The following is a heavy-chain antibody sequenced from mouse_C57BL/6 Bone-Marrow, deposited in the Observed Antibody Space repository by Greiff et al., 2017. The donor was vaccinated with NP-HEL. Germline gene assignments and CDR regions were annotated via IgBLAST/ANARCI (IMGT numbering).Heavy chain of an antibody. CDR1: GYTFTSYW. V-gene: IGHV1-64*01. J-gene: IGHJ2*01. D-gene: IGHD2-3*01. Sequence: QVQLQQPGAELVKPGASVKLSCKASGYTFTSYWMHWVKQRPGQGLEWIGMIHPNSGSTNYNEKFKSKATLTVDKSSSTAYMQPSSLTSEDSAVYYCARSRWLLFGSYFDYWGQGTTLTVSS. CDR3: ARSRWLLFGSYFDY. CDR2: IHPNSGST.